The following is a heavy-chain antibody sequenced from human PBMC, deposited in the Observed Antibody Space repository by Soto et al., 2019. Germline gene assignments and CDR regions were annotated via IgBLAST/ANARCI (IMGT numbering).Heavy chain of an antibody. V-gene: IGHV3-30-3*01. J-gene: IGHJ4*02. D-gene: IGHD2-21*01. Sequence: QVQLVESGGGVVQPVGSLRLSCAASGFTFSSYSMHWVRPAPGKGLEWVAAMSYDGNSKYFADSVKGRLTISRDNSKNTLSLQMNSLGAEDSAVYYCARGRTVRDHDDFDLWGQGTLVTVSS. CDR3: ARGRTVRDHDDFDL. CDR2: MSYDGNSK. CDR1: GFTFSSYS.